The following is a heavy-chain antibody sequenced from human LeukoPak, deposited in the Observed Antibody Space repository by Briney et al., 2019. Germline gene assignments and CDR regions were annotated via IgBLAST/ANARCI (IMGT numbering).Heavy chain of an antibody. D-gene: IGHD5-18*01. CDR2: IIPILGIA. Sequence: SVKLRLTSSAGTFSSYAISWVRHPPAQGLELMGRIIPILGIANYAQKFQGRVSITADKSTSTAYMELSSVRSEDTDVYYCTRVDTAMVIDYWGQGTLVTVSS. V-gene: IGHV1-69*04. J-gene: IGHJ4*02. CDR3: TRVDTAMVIDY. CDR1: AGTFSSYA.